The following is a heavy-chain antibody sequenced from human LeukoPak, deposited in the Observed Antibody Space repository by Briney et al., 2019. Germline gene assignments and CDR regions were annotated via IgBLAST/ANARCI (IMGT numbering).Heavy chain of an antibody. V-gene: IGHV3-21*01. CDR3: ARLPSGSYGDY. D-gene: IGHD1-26*01. J-gene: IGHJ4*02. CDR2: ISSSSSYI. CDR1: GFTFSSYS. Sequence: GGSLRLSCAASGFTFSSYSMNWVRQAPGKGLEWVSSISSSSSYIYYADSVKGRFTISRDNAKNSLYLQMNSLRAEDTAVYYCARLPSGSYGDYWGQGTLVTVSS.